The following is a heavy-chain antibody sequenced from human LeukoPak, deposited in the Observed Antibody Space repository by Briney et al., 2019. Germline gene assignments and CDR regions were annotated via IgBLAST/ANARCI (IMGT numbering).Heavy chain of an antibody. V-gene: IGHV1-69*13. J-gene: IGHJ4*02. CDR1: GGTFSSYA. Sequence: AAVKVSCKASGGTFSSYAISWVRQAPGQGLEWMGGIIPIFSTANYAQKFQGRVTITADESTSTAYMELSSLRSEDTAVYYCARDQGSGWSTYFDYWGQGTLVT. D-gene: IGHD6-19*01. CDR3: ARDQGSGWSTYFDY. CDR2: IIPIFSTA.